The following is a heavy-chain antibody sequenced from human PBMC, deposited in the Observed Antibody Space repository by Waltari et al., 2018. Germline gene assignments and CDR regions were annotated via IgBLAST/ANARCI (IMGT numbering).Heavy chain of an antibody. CDR3: TRDSSSWYHVEYFQH. D-gene: IGHD6-13*01. J-gene: IGHJ1*01. CDR2: IRSKAYGGKT. CDR1: GLHLGDYA. Sequence: EVQLLESDCGLVLIGRSLTLSCTDSGLHLGDYAMSWFPKDHGTGVDWVGFIRSKAYGGKTEYAASVKGRFTISRDDSKSIAYRQMNSLKTEDTAVYYCTRDSSSWYHVEYFQHWGQGTLVTVSS. V-gene: IGHV3-49*03.